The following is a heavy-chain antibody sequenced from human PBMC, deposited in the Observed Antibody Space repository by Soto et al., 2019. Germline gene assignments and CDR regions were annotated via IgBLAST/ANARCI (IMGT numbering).Heavy chain of an antibody. CDR2: ISPYTGNT. CDR3: VMVDNYVTPTPQDV. V-gene: IGHV1-18*01. Sequence: QVQLVQSGDEVKKPGASVKVSCKASGYIFVNYGIAWVRQAPGQGLEWMGWISPYTGNTHSATKVQGRLTMTTDTSTSTAYMDLGSLTSNNTAVYYCVMVDNYVTPTPQDVWGQGTTVTVSS. D-gene: IGHD3-16*01. J-gene: IGHJ6*02. CDR1: GYIFVNYG.